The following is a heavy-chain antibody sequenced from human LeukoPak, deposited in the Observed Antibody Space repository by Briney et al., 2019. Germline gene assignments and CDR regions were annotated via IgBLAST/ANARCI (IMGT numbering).Heavy chain of an antibody. J-gene: IGHJ6*02. V-gene: IGHV4-59*01. CDR3: TRSLGVVIHGGMDV. CDR1: GGSISSYY. CDR2: IYYTGST. D-gene: IGHD3-3*01. Sequence: SETLSLTCTVSGGSISSYYWNWIRQPPRKGLEWIGHIYYTGSTNYNPSLKSRVTISLDTSKNQFSLKLSSVTAADTAVYYCTRSLGVVIHGGMDVWGQGTTVTVSS.